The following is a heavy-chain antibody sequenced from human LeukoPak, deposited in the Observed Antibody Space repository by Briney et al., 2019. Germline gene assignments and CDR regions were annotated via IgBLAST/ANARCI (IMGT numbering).Heavy chain of an antibody. Sequence: SETLSLTCTVSGGSISSYYWSWIRQPPGKGLEWIGYIYYNGSTNYNPSLKSRVTISVDTSKNQFSLKLSSVTAADTAVYYCARVFAYSSSRSFDPWGQGTLVTVSS. V-gene: IGHV4-59*01. CDR1: GGSISSYY. CDR3: ARVFAYSSSRSFDP. D-gene: IGHD6-6*01. J-gene: IGHJ5*02. CDR2: IYYNGST.